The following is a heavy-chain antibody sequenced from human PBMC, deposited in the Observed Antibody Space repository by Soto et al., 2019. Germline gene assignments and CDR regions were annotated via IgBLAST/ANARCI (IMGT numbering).Heavy chain of an antibody. D-gene: IGHD2-15*01. CDR1: GFTFSSYA. V-gene: IGHV3-23*01. J-gene: IGHJ4*02. Sequence: EVQLLESGGGLVQPGGSLRLSCAASGFTFSSYAMAWVRQAPGTGPEWVSGIDGSGGDTSFADSVKGRFSISRDNSKKMLYLHMNSLRAEDTARYYCAKEMVAAAYVETSPFDFWGQGTLVTVSS. CDR2: IDGSGGDT. CDR3: AKEMVAAAYVETSPFDF.